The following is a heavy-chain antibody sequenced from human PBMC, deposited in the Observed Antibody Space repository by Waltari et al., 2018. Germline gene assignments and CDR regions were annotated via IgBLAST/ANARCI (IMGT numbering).Heavy chain of an antibody. D-gene: IGHD2-15*01. CDR2: SINKATRYRT. CDR1: GFSFSDHY. J-gene: IGHJ4*02. CDR3: GSRYCRGGPCYSPSCDY. Sequence: VQLVESGGGLVQPGGSLRLSCAASGFSFSDHYMDWVRRAPGTGRAWVGRSINKATRYRTSYGASVKGRFTISRDDSENSLYLQMANLKTAGTALYYCGSRYCRGGPCYSPSCDYWGQGTLVTVSS. V-gene: IGHV3-72*01.